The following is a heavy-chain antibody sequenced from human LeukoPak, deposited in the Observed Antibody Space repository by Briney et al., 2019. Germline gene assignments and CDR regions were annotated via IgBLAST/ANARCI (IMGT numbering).Heavy chain of an antibody. CDR3: ARGSRYYFDY. CDR2: IIPIFGTT. D-gene: IGHD6-6*01. CDR1: GGTFSSYA. V-gene: IGHV1-69*05. Sequence: SVKVSCKASGGTFSSYAISWVRQAPGQGLEWMGRIIPIFGTTNYAQKFHGRVTITTDESTSTAYMELSSLRSEDTAVYYCARGSRYYFDYWGQGTLVTVSS. J-gene: IGHJ4*02.